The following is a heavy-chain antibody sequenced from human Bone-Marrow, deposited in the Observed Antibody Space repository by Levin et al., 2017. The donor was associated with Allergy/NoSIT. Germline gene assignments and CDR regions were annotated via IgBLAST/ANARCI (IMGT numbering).Heavy chain of an antibody. V-gene: IGHV3-7*03. CDR3: VSGWPGQPVFS. J-gene: IGHJ5*02. CDR1: GFIFSEYW. CDR2: INQDGGEK. D-gene: IGHD6-6*01. Sequence: GESLKISCAASGFIFSEYWMTWVRQAPGKGLEWTANINQDGGEKYYVDSVKGRFAISRDNARNSVFLDLNCLRGEDTAVYHCVSGWPGQPVFSWGQGILVTVSS.